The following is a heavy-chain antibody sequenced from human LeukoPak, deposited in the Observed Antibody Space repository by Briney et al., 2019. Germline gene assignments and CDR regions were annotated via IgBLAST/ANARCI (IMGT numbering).Heavy chain of an antibody. V-gene: IGHV3-33*01. J-gene: IGHJ4*02. Sequence: GGSLRLSCAASGFTLSSHGMHWVRQAPGKGLQWVAVLWSHGRSEYYADSVKGRFSISRDTSRSTVYLQMNSLRAEDTAVYYCARVIGSYGDSAYWGQGTLVTVSS. CDR3: ARVIGSYGDSAY. CDR2: LWSHGRSE. D-gene: IGHD4-17*01. CDR1: GFTLSSHG.